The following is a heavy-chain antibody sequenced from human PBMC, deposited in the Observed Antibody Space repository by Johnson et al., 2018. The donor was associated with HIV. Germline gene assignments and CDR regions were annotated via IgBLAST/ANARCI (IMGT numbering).Heavy chain of an antibody. CDR3: ARDLRPAFDI. Sequence: EVQLVESGGGVVQPGRSLRLSCAASGFTFSSYWMSWVRQAPGKGLEWVANIKRDGSEKYYVDSVKGRFTISRDNAKNSLYLQMNSLRTEDTAVYYCARDLRPAFDIWGQGTMVTVSS. CDR2: IKRDGSEK. J-gene: IGHJ3*02. V-gene: IGHV3-7*01. CDR1: GFTFSSYW. D-gene: IGHD6-6*01.